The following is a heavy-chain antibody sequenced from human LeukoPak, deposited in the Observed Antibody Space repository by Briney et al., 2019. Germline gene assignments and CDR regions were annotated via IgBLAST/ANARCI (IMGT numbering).Heavy chain of an antibody. D-gene: IGHD6-6*01. CDR2: ISSSSSYI. J-gene: IGHJ5*02. V-gene: IGHV3-21*01. CDR1: GFTFSSYS. Sequence: GGSLRLSCAASGFTFSSYSMNWVRQAPGKGLEWVSSISSSSSYIYYADSVKGRFTISRDNAKNSLYLQMSSLRAEDTAVYYCARDRVWDSSSIGFDPWGQGTLVTVSS. CDR3: ARDRVWDSSSIGFDP.